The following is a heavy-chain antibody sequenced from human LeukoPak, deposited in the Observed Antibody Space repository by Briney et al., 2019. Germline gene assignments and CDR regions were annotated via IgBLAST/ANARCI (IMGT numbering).Heavy chain of an antibody. CDR3: ARDPGGDYEDAAYFDY. J-gene: IGHJ4*02. V-gene: IGHV4-39*07. CDR2: IYYSGST. D-gene: IGHD4-17*01. CDR1: GGSISSSSYY. Sequence: SETLSLTCTVSGGSISSSSYYWGWIRQPPGKGLEWIGSIYYSGSTYYNPSLKSRVTISVDTSKNQFSLKLSSVTAADTAVYYCARDPGGDYEDAAYFDYWGQGTLVTVSS.